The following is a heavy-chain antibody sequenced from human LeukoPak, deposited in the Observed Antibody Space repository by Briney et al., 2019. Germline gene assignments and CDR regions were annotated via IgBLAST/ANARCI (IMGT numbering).Heavy chain of an antibody. CDR2: TYPGDSNT. J-gene: IGHJ6*02. Sequence: GESLKISCKGSGYSFTNNWIGWVRQMPGKGLEWMGITYPGDSNTRYSPSFQGQVTISADKSISSAYLQWSSLKASDTAMYYCARLAETSDYCGMDVWGQGTTVTVSS. V-gene: IGHV5-51*01. CDR3: ARLAETSDYCGMDV. CDR1: GYSFTNNW.